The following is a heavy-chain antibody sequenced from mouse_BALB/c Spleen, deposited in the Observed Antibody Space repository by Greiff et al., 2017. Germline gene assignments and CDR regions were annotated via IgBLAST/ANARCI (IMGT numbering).Heavy chain of an antibody. CDR2: IYPGDGDT. Sequence: VQLQQSGAELARPGASVKLSCKASGYTFTSYWMQWVKQRPGQGLEWIGAIYPGDGDTRYTQKFKGKATLTADKSSSTAYMQLSSLASEDSAVYYCATTVVEDYFDYWGQGTTLTVSS. D-gene: IGHD1-1*01. CDR3: ATTVVEDYFDY. V-gene: IGHV1-87*01. J-gene: IGHJ2*01. CDR1: GYTFTSYW.